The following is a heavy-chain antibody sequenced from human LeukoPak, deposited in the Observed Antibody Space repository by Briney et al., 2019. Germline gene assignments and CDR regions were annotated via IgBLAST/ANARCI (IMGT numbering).Heavy chain of an antibody. V-gene: IGHV1-69*05. D-gene: IGHD2-2*01. Sequence: EASVKVSCKASGGTFSSYAINWVRQAPGQGLEWMGGIIPIFGTANYAQKLQGRVTMTTDTSTSTAYMELRSLRSDDTAVYYCARDRLAGYYCSSTSCMGEDAFDIWGQGTMVTVSS. CDR2: IIPIFGTA. J-gene: IGHJ3*02. CDR3: ARDRLAGYYCSSTSCMGEDAFDI. CDR1: GGTFSSYA.